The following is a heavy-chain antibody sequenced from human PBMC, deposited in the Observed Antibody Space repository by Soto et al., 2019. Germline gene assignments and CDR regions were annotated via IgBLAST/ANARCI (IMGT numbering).Heavy chain of an antibody. D-gene: IGHD6-6*01. CDR3: ARDTSPIAARRSEDNWFDP. J-gene: IGHJ5*02. V-gene: IGHV1-2*04. Sequence: ASVKVSCKASGYTFTGYYMHWVRQAPGQGLEWMGWINPNSGGTNYAQKFQGWVTMTRDTSISTAYIELSRLRSDDTAVYYCARDTSPIAARRSEDNWFDPWGQGTLVTVSS. CDR2: INPNSGGT. CDR1: GYTFTGYY.